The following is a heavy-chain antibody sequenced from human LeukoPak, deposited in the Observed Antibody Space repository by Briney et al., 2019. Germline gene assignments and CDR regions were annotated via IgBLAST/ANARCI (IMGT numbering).Heavy chain of an antibody. CDR3: AKARHFVDWSEFDY. V-gene: IGHV3-21*01. J-gene: IGHJ4*02. D-gene: IGHD3-9*01. CDR1: GFTISSYS. CDR2: ISSSSSYI. Sequence: KPGGSLRLSCAAFGFTISSYSMNWVRQAPGKGLEWVSCISSSSSYIYYADSVKGRFTISRDNAKNSLYLQMNSLRAEDTAVYYCAKARHFVDWSEFDYWGQGTLVTVSS.